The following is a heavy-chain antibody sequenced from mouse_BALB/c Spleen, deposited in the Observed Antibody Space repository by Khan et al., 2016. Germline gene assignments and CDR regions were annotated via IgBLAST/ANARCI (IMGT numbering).Heavy chain of an antibody. D-gene: IGHD2-4*01. V-gene: IGHV14-3*02. CDR2: IDPANGNT. CDR1: GFNIKDTY. J-gene: IGHJ3*01. CDR3: ARSPYDYDVGFAY. Sequence: VQLQQSGAELVKPGASVKLSCTASGFNIKDTYMHWVKQRPEQGLEWIGRIDPANGNTKYDPKVQGKATITADTSSNTAYLQLNSLTSADNAVYYCARSPYDYDVGFAYWGQGTLVTVSA.